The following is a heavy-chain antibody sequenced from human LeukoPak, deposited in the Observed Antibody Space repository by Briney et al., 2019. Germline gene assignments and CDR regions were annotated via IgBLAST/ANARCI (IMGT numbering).Heavy chain of an antibody. CDR3: ARADGYTYGLDY. CDR1: RGSFSSHY. CDR2: IHYTAIT. Sequence: SETLSLTCTVSRGSFSSHYWTWIRQPPGKGLECIGYIHYTAITNYNPSLESRVTISLDTSKNQFSLKLRSVTAADTAVYYCARADGYTYGLDYWGQGTLVTVSS. V-gene: IGHV4-59*11. J-gene: IGHJ4*02. D-gene: IGHD5-18*01.